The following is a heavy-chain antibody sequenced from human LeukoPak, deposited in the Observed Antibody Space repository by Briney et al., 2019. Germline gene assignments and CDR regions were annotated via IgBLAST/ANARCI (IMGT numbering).Heavy chain of an antibody. J-gene: IGHJ4*02. V-gene: IGHV3-48*02. CDR3: ARDPYSYDTSGPKPFDY. CDR2: ISRSSSAR. D-gene: IGHD3-3*01. Sequence: PGGSLRLSCAASGFTFSYYSMNWVRQAPGKGLEWVSYISRSSSARYYADSVKGRFTISRDNAKNSLFLQMNSLRDEDTAVYYCARDPYSYDTSGPKPFDYWGQGTLVTVSS. CDR1: GFTFSYYS.